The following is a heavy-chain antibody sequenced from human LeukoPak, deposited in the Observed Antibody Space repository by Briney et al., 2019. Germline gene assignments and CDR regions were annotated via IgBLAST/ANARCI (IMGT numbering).Heavy chain of an antibody. V-gene: IGHV1-8*02. CDR2: MNPDSGNT. Sequence: GASVKVSCKTSGYTFTTYDINWVRQATGQGLEWMGWMNPDSGNTGYAQKFQGRVTMTRNTSISTAYMDLSRLTSEDTAVYYCAVGKLASRRGSWFDPWGQGTLVTVSS. D-gene: IGHD6-6*01. J-gene: IGHJ5*02. CDR3: AVGKLASRRGSWFDP. CDR1: GYTFTTYD.